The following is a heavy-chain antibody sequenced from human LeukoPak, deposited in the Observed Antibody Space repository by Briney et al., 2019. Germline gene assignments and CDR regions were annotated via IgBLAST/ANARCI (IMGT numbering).Heavy chain of an antibody. Sequence: PGGSLRLSCAASGFTFSSYAMNWVRQAPGKGLEWVSSISSSSSYIYYADSVKGRFTISRDNAKNSLYLQMNSLRAEDTAVYYCAKEGVIVATIGPPRWGQGTLVTVSS. CDR3: AKEGVIVATIGPPR. V-gene: IGHV3-21*04. J-gene: IGHJ4*02. CDR1: GFTFSSYA. D-gene: IGHD5-12*01. CDR2: ISSSSSYI.